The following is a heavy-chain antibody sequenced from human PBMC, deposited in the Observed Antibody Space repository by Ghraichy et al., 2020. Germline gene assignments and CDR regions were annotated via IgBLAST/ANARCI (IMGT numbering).Heavy chain of an antibody. D-gene: IGHD3-10*01. CDR3: ARDLDYYGSGSYYKSPFDAFDI. J-gene: IGHJ3*02. CDR2: TYYRSKWYN. CDR1: GDSVSSNSAA. V-gene: IGHV6-1*01. Sequence: SETLSLTCAISGDSVSSNSAAWNWIRQSPSRGLEWLGRTYYRSKWYNDYAVSVKSRITINPDTSKNQFSLQLNSVTPEDTAVYYCARDLDYYGSGSYYKSPFDAFDIWGQGTMVTVSS.